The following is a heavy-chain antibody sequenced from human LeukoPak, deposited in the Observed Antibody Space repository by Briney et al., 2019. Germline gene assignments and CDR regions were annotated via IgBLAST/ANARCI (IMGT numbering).Heavy chain of an antibody. Sequence: ASVKVSCKASGYIFTGYYMHWVRQAPGQGLEWMGWINPNSGDTNYAQKFQGRVTMTRDTSISTAYMELSGLRSDDTAVYYCARDTMVRELMFDPWGQGTLVTVSS. CDR2: INPNSGDT. CDR3: ARDTMVRELMFDP. V-gene: IGHV1-2*02. J-gene: IGHJ5*02. CDR1: GYIFTGYY. D-gene: IGHD3-10*01.